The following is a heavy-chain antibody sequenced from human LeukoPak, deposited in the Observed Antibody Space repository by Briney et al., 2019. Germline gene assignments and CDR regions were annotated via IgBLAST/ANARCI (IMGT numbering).Heavy chain of an antibody. CDR1: GGSISSSSYY. D-gene: IGHD3-10*01. CDR2: IYYSGST. V-gene: IGHV4-39*07. Sequence: SETLSLTCTVSGGSISSSSYYWGWIRQPPGKGLEWIGSIYYSGSTYYNPSLKSRVTISVDTSKNQFSLKLSSVTAADTAVYYCARLDNYYGSGSYGFDYWGQGTLVTVSS. CDR3: ARLDNYYGSGSYGFDY. J-gene: IGHJ4*02.